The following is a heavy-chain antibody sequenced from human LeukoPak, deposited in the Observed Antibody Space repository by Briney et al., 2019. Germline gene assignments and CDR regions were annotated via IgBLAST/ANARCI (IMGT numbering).Heavy chain of an antibody. Sequence: SETLSLTCTVPGGSISSYYWSWIRQPPGKGLEWIGYIYYSGSTNYNPSLKSRVTISVDTSKNQFSLKLGSVTAADTAVYYCTLSGSPWYYGMDVWGQGTTVTVSS. CDR1: GGSISSYY. CDR2: IYYSGST. CDR3: TLSGSPWYYGMDV. V-gene: IGHV4-59*01. D-gene: IGHD1-26*01. J-gene: IGHJ6*02.